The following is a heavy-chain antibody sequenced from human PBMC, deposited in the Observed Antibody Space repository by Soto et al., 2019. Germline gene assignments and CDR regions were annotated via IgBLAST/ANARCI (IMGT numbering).Heavy chain of an antibody. J-gene: IGHJ6*01. CDR3: ARCLGDLTYYCYGMEV. D-gene: IGHD3-16*01. CDR2: IYSGGST. Sequence: GGSLRLSCAASVFTVSSNYMSLVRQAPGKGLEWVSVIYSGGSTYHADSVKGRFTISRDNSKNTLYLKMNSLRAEDTAVYYCARCLGDLTYYCYGMEVWGPGTTVTVSS. CDR1: VFTVSSNY. V-gene: IGHV3-53*01.